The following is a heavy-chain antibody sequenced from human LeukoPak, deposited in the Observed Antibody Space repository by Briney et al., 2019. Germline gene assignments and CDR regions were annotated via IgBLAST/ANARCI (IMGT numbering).Heavy chain of an antibody. D-gene: IGHD5-12*01. CDR3: ARRKLRSWFDP. Sequence: SETLSLTCTVSGGSISSYYWSWIRQPPGKGLGWIGYIYYSGSTNYNPSLKSRVTISVDTSKNQFSLKLSSVTAADTAVYYCARRKLRSWFDPWGQGTLVTVSS. CDR1: GGSISSYY. CDR2: IYYSGST. J-gene: IGHJ5*02. V-gene: IGHV4-59*12.